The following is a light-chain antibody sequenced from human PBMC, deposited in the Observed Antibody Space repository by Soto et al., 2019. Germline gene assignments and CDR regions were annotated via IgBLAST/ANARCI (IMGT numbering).Light chain of an antibody. CDR3: QQRSDWPPFT. CDR1: QSVSSY. CDR2: DAS. Sequence: EIVLTQSPATLSLSPGERATLSCRASQSVSSYLAWYQQKPGQAPRLLIYDASNRATGTPARFSGSGSGTDFTITISSLEPEDSAVYYCQQRSDWPPFTFGPGTKVEIK. V-gene: IGKV3-11*01. J-gene: IGKJ3*01.